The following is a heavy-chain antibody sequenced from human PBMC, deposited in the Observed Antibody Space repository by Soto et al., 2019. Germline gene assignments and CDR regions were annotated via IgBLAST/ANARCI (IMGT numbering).Heavy chain of an antibody. D-gene: IGHD2-15*01. CDR3: AWSYCSGGSCYEKARFDP. CDR2: IYYSGST. V-gene: IGHV4-59*12. Sequence: SVTLCHTWTVVCGSIGGFCCSCIRQPPGKGLEWIGYIYYSGSTNYSPSFQGQVTISADKSISTAYLQWSSLKASDTAMYYCAWSYCSGGSCYEKARFDPWGQGTLVTVSS. CDR1: CGSIGGFC. J-gene: IGHJ5*02.